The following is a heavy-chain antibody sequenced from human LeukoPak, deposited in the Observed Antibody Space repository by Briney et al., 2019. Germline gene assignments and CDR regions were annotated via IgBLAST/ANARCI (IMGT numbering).Heavy chain of an antibody. Sequence: ASVKVSCKASGYTFTSYYMHWVRQAPGQGLEWMGIINPSGGSTSYAQKFQGRVTMTRDTSTSTVYMELSSLRSDDTAVYYCARDVHPRWFGESRGERDGGQGTVVTVLS. CDR1: GYTFTSYY. D-gene: IGHD3-10*01. CDR2: INPSGGST. J-gene: IGHJ1*01. V-gene: IGHV1-46*01. CDR3: ARDVHPRWFGESRGERD.